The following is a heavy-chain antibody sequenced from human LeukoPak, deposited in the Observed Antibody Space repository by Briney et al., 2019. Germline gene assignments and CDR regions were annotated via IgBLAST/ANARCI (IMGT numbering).Heavy chain of an antibody. CDR2: FDPEDGET. Sequence: ASVKVSCKVSGYTLTDLSMHWVRQAPGKGLEWMGDFDPEDGETIYAQKFQGRVTMTEDTSTDTAYMELSSLRSEDTAVYYCATVAVLTGYFPDFWGQGTLVTVSS. J-gene: IGHJ4*02. D-gene: IGHD3-9*01. CDR3: ATVAVLTGYFPDF. V-gene: IGHV1-24*01. CDR1: GYTLTDLS.